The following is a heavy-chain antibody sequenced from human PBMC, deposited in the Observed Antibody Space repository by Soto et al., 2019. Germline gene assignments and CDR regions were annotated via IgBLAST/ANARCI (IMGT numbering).Heavy chain of an antibody. D-gene: IGHD1-26*01. CDR3: ARVSGSYYYGMDV. V-gene: IGHV4-31*11. CDR1: GGSISSGGYY. J-gene: IGHJ6*02. CDR2: IYYSGST. Sequence: SETLSLSCAVSGGSISSGGYYWSWIRQHPGKGLEWIGYIYYSGSTYYNPSLKSRVTISVDKSKNQFSLKLSSVTAADTAVYYCARVSGSYYYGMDVWGQGTTVTVSS.